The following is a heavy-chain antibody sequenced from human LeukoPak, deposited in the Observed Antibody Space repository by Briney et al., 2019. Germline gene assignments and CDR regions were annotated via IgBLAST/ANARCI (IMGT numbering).Heavy chain of an antibody. J-gene: IGHJ4*02. CDR2: ISGSGDNT. CDR1: GFTFSSYS. Sequence: GGSLRLSCAASGFTFSSYSMNWVRQAPGKGLEWVSAISGSGDNTYYADSVKGRFTISRDNAKNSLYLQMNSLRAEDTAVYYCARGGTTFEHWGQGTLVTVSS. CDR3: ARGGTTFEH. D-gene: IGHD1-1*01. V-gene: IGHV3-21*01.